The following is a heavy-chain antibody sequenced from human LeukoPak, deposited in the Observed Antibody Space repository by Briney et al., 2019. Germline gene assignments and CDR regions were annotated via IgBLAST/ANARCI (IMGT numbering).Heavy chain of an antibody. CDR3: ASAGCSSISCYGDYYYNMDV. D-gene: IGHD2-2*01. V-gene: IGHV3-33*01. Sequence: GRSLRLTCAASGFTFSSYGMHWVRQAPGKGLEWVALIWYDGSNKYYADSVKGRFTISRDNSKNTLFLQMNSLRAEDTAVYYCASAGCSSISCYGDYYYNMDVWGRGTTVTVSS. CDR1: GFTFSSYG. J-gene: IGHJ6*03. CDR2: IWYDGSNK.